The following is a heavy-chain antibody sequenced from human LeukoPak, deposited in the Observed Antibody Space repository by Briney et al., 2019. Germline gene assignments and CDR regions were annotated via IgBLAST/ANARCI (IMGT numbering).Heavy chain of an antibody. Sequence: PGGSLRLSCAASGFIFSTYAMTWVRQAPGKGLEWVSVISASGTNTDYAGSVKGRFTISRDNSKNTLYLQMNSLRAEDTAVYYCAKELGGGYSYGYPPDYWGQGTLVTVSS. J-gene: IGHJ4*02. CDR3: AKELGGGYSYGYPPDY. CDR1: GFIFSTYA. CDR2: ISASGTNT. D-gene: IGHD5-18*01. V-gene: IGHV3-23*01.